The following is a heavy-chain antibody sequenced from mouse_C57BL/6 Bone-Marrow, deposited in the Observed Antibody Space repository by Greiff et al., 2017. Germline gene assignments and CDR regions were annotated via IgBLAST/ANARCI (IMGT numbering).Heavy chain of an antibody. CDR2: ISGGGGNT. J-gene: IGHJ1*03. CDR1: GFTFSSYT. Sequence: EVKLMESGGGLVKPGGSLKLSCAASGFTFSSYTMSWVRQTPEKRLQWVAAISGGGGNTYYPDSVKGRFTIARDNDKNILYLQMSRLRSEDTVWYYCSRQVTTVLATKYFDVWGTGTTVTVSS. V-gene: IGHV5-9*01. CDR3: SRQVTTVLATKYFDV. D-gene: IGHD1-1*01.